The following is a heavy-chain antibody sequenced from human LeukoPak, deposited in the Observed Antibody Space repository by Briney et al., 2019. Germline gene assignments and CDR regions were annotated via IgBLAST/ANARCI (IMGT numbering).Heavy chain of an antibody. CDR3: AKDSRYYSGSGSFYDPVAY. CDR2: ISYDESKT. J-gene: IGHJ4*02. D-gene: IGHD3-10*01. CDR1: GFTVSSNY. Sequence: PGGSLRLSCAASGFTVSSNYMSWVRQAPGKGLEWVAVISYDESKTYYADSVKGRFTISRDNSKRTLALQMNSLKTEDTAMYYCAKDSRYYSGSGSFYDPVAYWGQGTLVTDSS. V-gene: IGHV3-30*18.